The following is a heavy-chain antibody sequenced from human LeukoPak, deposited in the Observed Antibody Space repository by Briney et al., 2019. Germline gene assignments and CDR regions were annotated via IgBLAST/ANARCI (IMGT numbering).Heavy chain of an antibody. J-gene: IGHJ4*02. D-gene: IGHD5-24*01. CDR2: INPRGST. CDR1: GGSFSGYY. CDR3: ARRRLGYYFDY. V-gene: IGHV4-34*01. Sequence: SETLSLTCGVYGGSFSGYYWSWIRQPPGKGLEWIGEINPRGSTNYNPSLKSRVTLSADTSKNQFSLTLNSVTAADAAVYYCARRRLGYYFDYWGQGTLVTVSS.